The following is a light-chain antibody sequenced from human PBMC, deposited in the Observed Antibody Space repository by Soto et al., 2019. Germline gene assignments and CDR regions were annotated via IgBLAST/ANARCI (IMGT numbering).Light chain of an antibody. CDR3: LQHNSYPVT. J-gene: IGKJ1*01. V-gene: IGKV1-17*01. CDR1: QGIRNG. CDR2: AAS. Sequence: DIQMTQSPSSLSASVGDRVTITCRASQGIRNGLGWYQQKPGKAPKRLIYAASTLQSAVPSRFSGSGSGTEFTLTISSLQPEDFATYYCLQHNSYPVTFGQGTKVDIK.